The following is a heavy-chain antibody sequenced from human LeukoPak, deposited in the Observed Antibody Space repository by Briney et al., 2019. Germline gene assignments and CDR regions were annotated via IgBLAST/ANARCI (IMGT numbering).Heavy chain of an antibody. CDR2: VSVSGGNT. D-gene: IGHD5-12*01. V-gene: IGHV3-23*01. CDR1: EFTFSNYA. J-gene: IGHJ4*02. Sequence: GGSLRLSCAASEFTFSNYAMSWVRQAPGKGLEWLPTVSVSGGNTYSADSVKGRLAISRDNSKNTLYLLMNSLRAEDTAVYYCAKRGSGYYYIDYWGQGTLVTVSS. CDR3: AKRGSGYYYIDY.